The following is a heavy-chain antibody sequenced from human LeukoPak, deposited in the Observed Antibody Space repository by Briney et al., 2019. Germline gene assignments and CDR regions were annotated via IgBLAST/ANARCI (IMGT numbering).Heavy chain of an antibody. CDR2: ISSSGGII. CDR1: GFTFSNYE. Sequence: PGGSLRLSCAASGFTFSNYEMNWVRQAPGKGLEWVSYISSSGGIIDYTDSVKGRFTISRDNAKNSLYLQMNSLRAEDTAVYYCASTIVVVPAAIDQGSHWGQGTLVTVSS. J-gene: IGHJ4*02. CDR3: ASTIVVVPAAIDQGSH. V-gene: IGHV3-48*03. D-gene: IGHD2-2*01.